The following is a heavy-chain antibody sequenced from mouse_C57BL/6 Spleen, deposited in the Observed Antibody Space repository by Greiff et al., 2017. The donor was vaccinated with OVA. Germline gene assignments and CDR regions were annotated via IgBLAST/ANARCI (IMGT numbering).Heavy chain of an antibody. CDR2: INPSSGYT. CDR1: GYTFTSYT. J-gene: IGHJ4*01. V-gene: IGHV1-4*01. CDR3: ARWATAQAPYAMDY. Sequence: VQLQESGAELARPGASVKMSCKASGYTFTSYTMHWVKQRPGQGLEWIGYINPSSGYTKYNQKFKDKATLTADKSSSTAYMQLSSLTSEDSAVYYCARWATAQAPYAMDYWGQGTSVTVSS. D-gene: IGHD3-2*02.